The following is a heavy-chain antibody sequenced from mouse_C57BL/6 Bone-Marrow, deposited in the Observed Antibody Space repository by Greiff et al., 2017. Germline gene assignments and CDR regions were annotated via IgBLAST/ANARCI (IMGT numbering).Heavy chain of an antibody. CDR1: GYTFTDYY. CDR3: ARDGNYVGWFAD. D-gene: IGHD2-1*01. CDR2: INPNNGGT. Sequence: VQLQQSGPELVKPGASVKISCKASGYTFTDYYMNWVKQSHGKSLEWIGDINPNNGGTSYNQKFKGKATLTVDKSSSTAYMELRSLTSEDSAVYYCARDGNYVGWFADWGQGTLVTVSA. J-gene: IGHJ3*01. V-gene: IGHV1-26*01.